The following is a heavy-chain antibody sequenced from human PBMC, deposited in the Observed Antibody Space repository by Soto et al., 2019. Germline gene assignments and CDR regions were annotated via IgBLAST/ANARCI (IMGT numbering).Heavy chain of an antibody. V-gene: IGHV3-7*05. CDR2: IKQDGSEK. J-gene: IGHJ3*02. CDR1: VFTFSSYW. CDR3: ARVDPHDAFDI. Sequence: GGSLRLSCAASVFTFSSYWMSWVRQAPGKGLEWVANIKQDGSEKYYVDSVKGRFTISRDNAKNSLYLQMNSLRAEDTAVYYCARVDPHDAFDIWGQGTMVTVSS.